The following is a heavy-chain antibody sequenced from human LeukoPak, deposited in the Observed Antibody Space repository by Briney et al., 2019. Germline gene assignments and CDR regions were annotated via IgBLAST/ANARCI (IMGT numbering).Heavy chain of an antibody. V-gene: IGHV1-46*01. CDR2: INPSGGST. D-gene: IGHD3-22*01. J-gene: IGHJ4*02. CDR3: ARDGPNDSSGYYFRYFDY. Sequence: GASVKVSCKTSGYTFISYAMNWVRQAPGQGLEWVGIINPSGGSTSYAQKFQGRVTMTRDMSTSTVYMELSSLRSEDTAVYYCARDGPNDSSGYYFRYFDYWGQGTLVTVSS. CDR1: GYTFISYA.